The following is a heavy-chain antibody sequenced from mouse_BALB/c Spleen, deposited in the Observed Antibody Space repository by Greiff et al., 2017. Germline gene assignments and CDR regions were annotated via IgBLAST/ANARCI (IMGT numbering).Heavy chain of an antibody. CDR3: ARDFHYGFDY. V-gene: IGHV5-17*02. D-gene: IGHD1-2*01. Sequence: EVQLVESGGGLVQPGGSRKLSCAASGFTFSSFGMHWVRQAPEKGLEWVAYISSGSSTIYYADTVKGRFTISRDNPKNTLFLQMTSLRSEDTAMYYCARDFHYGFDYWGQGTTLTVSS. CDR2: ISSGSSTI. CDR1: GFTFSSFG. J-gene: IGHJ2*01.